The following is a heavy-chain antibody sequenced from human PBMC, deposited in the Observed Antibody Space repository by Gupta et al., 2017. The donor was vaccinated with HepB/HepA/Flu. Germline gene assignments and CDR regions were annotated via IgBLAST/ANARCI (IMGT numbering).Heavy chain of an antibody. CDR3: SRDTFGPYDD. V-gene: IGHV3-74*01. CDR1: GFTVSSYW. D-gene: IGHD2/OR15-2a*01. J-gene: IGHJ4*02. CDR2: MNQHGSVI. Sequence: EVQLAESGGGLVQPGGSLRLSCAASGFTVSSYWMHWVRQAPGKGLVWVSRMNQHGSVINYADSVKGRFTISRDNTKNALYLQMNRLRAEDTAIYFCSRDTFGPYDDGGQGTLVTVSS.